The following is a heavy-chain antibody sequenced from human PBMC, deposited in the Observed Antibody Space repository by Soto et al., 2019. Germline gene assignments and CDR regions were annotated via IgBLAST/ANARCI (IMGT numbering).Heavy chain of an antibody. Sequence: SVKVYLRASGYTFTYYYIHWVRQAPGQGLEWMGWINPNSGGTKYAQNFQGRVTMTSENSITTAHMELSRLRSDDTAVYFCAPSPYSSGSYDLSAHPPSDYFDDWGQGTLVTVSS. J-gene: IGHJ4*02. D-gene: IGHD6-19*01. V-gene: IGHV1-2*02. CDR1: GYTFTYYY. CDR2: INPNSGGT. CDR3: APSPYSSGSYDLSAHPPSDYFDD.